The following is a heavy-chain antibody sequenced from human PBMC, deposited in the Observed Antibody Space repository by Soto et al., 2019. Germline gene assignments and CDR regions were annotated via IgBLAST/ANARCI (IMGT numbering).Heavy chain of an antibody. CDR3: ARATTGTTSNWGYYYYYMDV. Sequence: PSETLSLTCAVYGGSFSGYYWSWIRQPPGKGLEWIGEINHSGSTNYNPSLKSRVTISVDTSKNQFSLKLSSVTAADTAVYYCARATTGTTSNWGYYYYYMDVWGKGTTVTV. V-gene: IGHV4-34*01. CDR1: GGSFSGYY. J-gene: IGHJ6*03. CDR2: INHSGST. D-gene: IGHD1-1*01.